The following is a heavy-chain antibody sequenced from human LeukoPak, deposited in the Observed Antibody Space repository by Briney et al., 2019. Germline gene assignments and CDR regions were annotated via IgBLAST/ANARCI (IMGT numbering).Heavy chain of an antibody. Sequence: SGPTLVNPTETLTLTCTVSGFSLSNARMAVSWIRQHPGKALEWIGEIHRSGSPNYNPSLQSRVTISIDRSRNQIVLELSSVTAADTAVYYCAREILGGFNPGAYWGQGTLVTVSS. CDR3: AREILGGFNPGAY. J-gene: IGHJ4*02. V-gene: IGHV4-4*02. CDR2: IHRSGSP. CDR1: GFSLSNARMA. D-gene: IGHD1-14*01.